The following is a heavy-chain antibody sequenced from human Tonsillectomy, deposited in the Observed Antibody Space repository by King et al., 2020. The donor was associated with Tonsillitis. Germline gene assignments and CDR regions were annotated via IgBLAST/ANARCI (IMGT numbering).Heavy chain of an antibody. D-gene: IGHD1-7*01. CDR2: ISFIGSSI. CDR1: GFTFSRYE. J-gene: IGHJ4*02. Sequence: VQLVESGGDLVQPGGSLRLSCAASGFTFSRYEMNWVRQAPGKGLEWVSYISFIGSSIYYADSVKGRFTISRDNAKNSLYLQMNSLRAEDTAVYYCARGTWDYWGQGTLVTVSS. V-gene: IGHV3-48*03. CDR3: ARGTWDY.